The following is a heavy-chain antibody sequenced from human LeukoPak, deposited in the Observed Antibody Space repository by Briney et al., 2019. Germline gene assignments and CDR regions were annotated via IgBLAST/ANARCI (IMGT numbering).Heavy chain of an antibody. CDR3: ARRYASGWSPTFDH. Sequence: PSETLSLTCTVSGGSMSGYYWGWIRQPPGKGLEWIGYIYRSGGTNYNPSVRSRVSISLDTSKNQFSLELRSVTAADTAVYFCARRYASGWSPTFDHWGQGILVTVST. J-gene: IGHJ4*02. D-gene: IGHD6-19*01. CDR2: IYRSGGT. V-gene: IGHV4-59*01. CDR1: GGSMSGYY.